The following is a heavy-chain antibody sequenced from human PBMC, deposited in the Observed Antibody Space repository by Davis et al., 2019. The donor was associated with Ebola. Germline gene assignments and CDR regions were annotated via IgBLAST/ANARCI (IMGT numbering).Heavy chain of an antibody. CDR2: IWYDGSNK. CDR1: GFTFSSYG. CDR3: AREWAVRLRSGLGMDV. D-gene: IGHD3-10*01. Sequence: PGGSLRLSCAASGFTFSSYGMHWVRQAPGKGLEWVAVIWYDGSNKYYADSVKGRFTISRDNSKNTLYLQMNSLRAEDTAVYYCAREWAVRLRSGLGMDVWGQGTTVTVSS. J-gene: IGHJ6*02. V-gene: IGHV3-33*01.